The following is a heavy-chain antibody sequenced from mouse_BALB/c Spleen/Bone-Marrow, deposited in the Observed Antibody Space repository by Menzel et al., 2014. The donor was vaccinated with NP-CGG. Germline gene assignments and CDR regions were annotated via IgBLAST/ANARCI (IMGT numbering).Heavy chain of an antibody. D-gene: IGHD1-1*01. J-gene: IGHJ4*01. Sequence: VQLQQSGAELVKPGASVKLSCTASGFNIKDTYMHWVMQRPEQGLEWIGRIDPANGNTKYDPKFQGKATITADTSSNTAHLQLSSLTSEDTAVYYCARYRYYGSSYAMDYWGQGTSVTVSS. CDR1: GFNIKDTY. CDR2: IDPANGNT. CDR3: ARYRYYGSSYAMDY. V-gene: IGHV14-3*02.